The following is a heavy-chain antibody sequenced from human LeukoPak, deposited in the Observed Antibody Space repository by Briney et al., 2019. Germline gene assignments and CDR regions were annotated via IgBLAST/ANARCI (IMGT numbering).Heavy chain of an antibody. CDR3: ARLNYYGSGSYQDH. CDR1: GFTFSDHY. D-gene: IGHD3-10*01. J-gene: IGHJ4*02. V-gene: IGHV3-72*01. CDR2: SRNKVNSYTS. Sequence: GGSLRLSCAASGFTFSDHYMDWVRQAPGKGLEWVGRSRNKVNSYTSEYAASVKGRFTISRDESNNSLYLQMNSLKTEDTAVYYCARLNYYGSGSYQDHWGQGTLVTVSS.